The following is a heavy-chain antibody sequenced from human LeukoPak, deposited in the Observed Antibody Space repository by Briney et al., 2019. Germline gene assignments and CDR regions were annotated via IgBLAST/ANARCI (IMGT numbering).Heavy chain of an antibody. V-gene: IGHV3-30*04. CDR1: GFTFNNYA. CDR3: ARDRSSYEYYFDY. J-gene: IGHJ4*02. Sequence: GGSLTLSCAASGFTFNNYAMHWVRQAPGKGLEWVAVISYDGRNEYYADSVKGRFTISRDNSKNTLYLQMNSLRAEDTAVYYCARDRSSYEYYFDYWDQGTLVTVSS. D-gene: IGHD5-12*01. CDR2: ISYDGRNE.